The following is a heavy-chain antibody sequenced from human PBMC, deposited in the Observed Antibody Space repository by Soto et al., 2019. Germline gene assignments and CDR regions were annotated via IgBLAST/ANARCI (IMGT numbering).Heavy chain of an antibody. D-gene: IGHD4-17*01. V-gene: IGHV4-30-2*01. J-gene: IGHJ2*01. CDR2: IYHTGST. Sequence: QLQLQESGSGLVKPSQTLSLTCAVSGDSISSGFYYWSWIRQPPGKGLEWIGYIYHTGSTHYNPSPERRVPISVERTKNQFSLKQSSVTAAATALYYCARGHYDAGWYFDLWGRGTLVAVSS. CDR1: GDSISSGFYY. CDR3: ARGHYDAGWYFDL.